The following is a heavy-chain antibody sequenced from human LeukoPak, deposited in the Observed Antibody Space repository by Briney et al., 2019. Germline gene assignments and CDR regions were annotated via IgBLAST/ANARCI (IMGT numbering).Heavy chain of an antibody. CDR3: ARDKGDVGPTRDYYYYYMDV. J-gene: IGHJ6*03. CDR2: IIPIFGTA. D-gene: IGHD3-16*01. CDR1: GGTFSSYA. V-gene: IGHV1-69*05. Sequence: SVKLSCKASGGTFSSYAISWVRQAPGQGLEWMGGIIPIFGTANYAQKFQGRVTITTDESTSTAYMELSSLRSEDTAVYYCARDKGDVGPTRDYYYYYMDVWGKGTTVTVSS.